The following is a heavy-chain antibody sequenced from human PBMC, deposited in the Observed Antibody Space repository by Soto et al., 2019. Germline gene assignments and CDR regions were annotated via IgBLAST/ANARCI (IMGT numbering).Heavy chain of an antibody. V-gene: IGHV4-59*01. CDR1: GASISSYY. CDR2: IYYSGST. J-gene: IGHJ1*01. CDR3: ARDLLGCSTTSCYTKFQH. Sequence: QVQLQESGPGLVKPSETLSLTCSVSGASISSYYWSWIRQPPGKGLEWIGYIYYSGSTNYNPSLTSRVTISVDTSKNQFSLQLSSVTAADTAVYYCARDLLGCSTTSCYTKFQHWGQGTLVTVSS. D-gene: IGHD2-2*02.